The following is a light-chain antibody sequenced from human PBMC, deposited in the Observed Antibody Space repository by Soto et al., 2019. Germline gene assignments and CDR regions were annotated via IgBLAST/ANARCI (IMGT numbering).Light chain of an antibody. CDR3: QQYGTLPT. J-gene: IGKJ1*01. Sequence: EIVLTQSPGTLSLSPGDRATLSCRASPSVSSNYLAWYQQKPGQAPRLLIYAASTRATGIPDRFSASGSGTDFTLTISRLEPEDFAVYYCQQYGTLPTFGQGTKVEIK. CDR1: PSVSSNY. V-gene: IGKV3-20*01. CDR2: AAS.